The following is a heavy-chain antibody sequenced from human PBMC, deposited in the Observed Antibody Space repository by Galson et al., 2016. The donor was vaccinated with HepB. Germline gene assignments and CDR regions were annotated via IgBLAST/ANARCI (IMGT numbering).Heavy chain of an antibody. CDR3: ARGPAGLLDY. Sequence: SLRLSCAASGFTFRSYGMNWVRQAPGKGLEWLSYISFSSTNIHYADSVRGRFTISRDNAKNSLFLQLNSLKDEDTAVYHCARGPAGLLDYWGQGLLVTVSS. V-gene: IGHV3-48*02. J-gene: IGHJ4*02. D-gene: IGHD3-3*01. CDR2: ISFSSTNI. CDR1: GFTFRSYG.